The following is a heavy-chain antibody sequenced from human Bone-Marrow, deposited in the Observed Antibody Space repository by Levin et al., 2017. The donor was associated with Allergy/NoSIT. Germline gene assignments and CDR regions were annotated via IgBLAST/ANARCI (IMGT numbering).Heavy chain of an antibody. CDR1: GDSVSSKSAT. J-gene: IGHJ4*02. Sequence: SQTLSLTCAISGDSVSSKSATWNWIRQSPSRGLEWLGRTYYRSKWYNHYAVSVKSRIIVNPDTSKNQFSLQLNSVTPEDTAVYYCARDNGVLFDQWGQGTLVTVSS. D-gene: IGHD2-8*01. CDR3: ARDNGVLFDQ. CDR2: TYYRSKWYN. V-gene: IGHV6-1*01.